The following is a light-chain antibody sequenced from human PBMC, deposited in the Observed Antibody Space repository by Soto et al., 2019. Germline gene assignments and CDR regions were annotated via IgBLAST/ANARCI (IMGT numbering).Light chain of an antibody. CDR2: DAS. CDR1: QTVSSSY. V-gene: IGKV3-20*01. J-gene: IGKJ1*01. CDR3: QQYGSSPT. Sequence: EIVLTQSPGTLSLSPGERATLSCRASQTVSSSYLAWYQQKPGQAPRLLIYDASNRATGIPARFSGSGSGTDFTLTISRLEPEDSAVYYCQQYGSSPTFGQGTKVDNK.